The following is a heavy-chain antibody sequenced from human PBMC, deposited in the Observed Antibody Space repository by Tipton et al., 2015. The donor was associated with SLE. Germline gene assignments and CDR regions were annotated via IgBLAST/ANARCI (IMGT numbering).Heavy chain of an antibody. Sequence: SLRLSCAASAFTFSTYWMNWVRQPPGKGLVWVSRINSDGSSTGYADSVKGRFTISRDNAKNTLYLQMNSLRAEDTAVYYCAKGREAYCSGLACHVFEYWGQGTLVTVSS. V-gene: IGHV3-74*01. J-gene: IGHJ4*02. CDR2: INSDGSST. CDR3: AKGREAYCSGLACHVFEY. CDR1: AFTFSTYW. D-gene: IGHD2-8*02.